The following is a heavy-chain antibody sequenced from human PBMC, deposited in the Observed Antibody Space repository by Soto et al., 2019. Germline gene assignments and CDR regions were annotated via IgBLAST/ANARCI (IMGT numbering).Heavy chain of an antibody. J-gene: IGHJ6*02. CDR3: AKDQLRGVRGVITYYCGIDV. D-gene: IGHD3-10*01. Sequence: QVQLVESGGGVVQPGRSLRLSCAASGFTFSRYGMHWVRQAPGKGLEWVAVLSYEGSNKYSADSVKGRFTISRDNSKNTLYMQMNSLIAEDTAVYYCAKDQLRGVRGVITYYCGIDVWGQGTTVTVSS. V-gene: IGHV3-30*18. CDR2: LSYEGSNK. CDR1: GFTFSRYG.